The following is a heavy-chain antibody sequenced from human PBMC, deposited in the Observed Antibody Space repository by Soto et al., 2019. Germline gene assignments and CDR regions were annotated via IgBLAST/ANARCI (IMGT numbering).Heavy chain of an antibody. CDR3: ARGYSSSRDLGY. Sequence: GGSLRLSCAASGFSFSSYDIHWVRQAPGKGLEWVAVIWYDGSNKYYADTVKGRFIISRDNSKNTLYLQMNSLRADDTAVYYCARGYSSSRDLGYWGQGTLVTVSS. CDR2: IWYDGSNK. J-gene: IGHJ4*02. CDR1: GFSFSSYD. V-gene: IGHV3-33*01. D-gene: IGHD6-13*01.